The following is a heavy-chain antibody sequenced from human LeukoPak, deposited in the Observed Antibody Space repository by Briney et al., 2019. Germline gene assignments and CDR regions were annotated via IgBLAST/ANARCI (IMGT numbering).Heavy chain of an antibody. Sequence: GGSLRLSCAASGFTFSSYAMSWVRQAPGKGLEWVSAISGSGGSTYYADSVKGRFTISRDNSENTLYLQMNSLRAEDTAVYYCAKVNSSSWYGSRWFDPWGQGTLVTVSS. J-gene: IGHJ5*02. CDR1: GFTFSSYA. V-gene: IGHV3-23*01. D-gene: IGHD6-13*01. CDR2: ISGSGGST. CDR3: AKVNSSSWYGSRWFDP.